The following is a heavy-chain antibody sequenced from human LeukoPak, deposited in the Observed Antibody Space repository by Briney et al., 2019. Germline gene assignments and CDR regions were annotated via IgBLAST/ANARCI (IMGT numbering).Heavy chain of an antibody. CDR2: IIPILGIA. V-gene: IGHV1-69*04. CDR3: ARSLNYGDFLFDY. J-gene: IGHJ4*02. CDR1: GGTFSSYA. Sequence: SVKVSCKASGGTFSSYAISWVRQAPGQGLEWMGRIIPILGIANYAQKFQGRVTITADKSTSTAYMELSSLRSEDTVVYYCARSLNYGDFLFDYWGQRTLVTVSS. D-gene: IGHD4-17*01.